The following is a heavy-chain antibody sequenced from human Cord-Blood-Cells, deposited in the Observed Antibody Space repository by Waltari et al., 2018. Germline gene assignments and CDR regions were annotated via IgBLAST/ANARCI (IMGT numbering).Heavy chain of an antibody. CDR2: ISWNSGSI. D-gene: IGHD3-16*01. CDR3: AKDMGD. J-gene: IGHJ4*02. V-gene: IGHV3-9*01. CDR1: GFTFDDYA. Sequence: EVQLVESGGGLVQPGRSLRLSCAASGFTFDDYAMHWVRQAPGKGLEWVSGISWNSGSIGYADSVKGRFTISRDNAKNSLYLQMNSLRAEDTALYYCAKDMGDWGQGTLVTVSS.